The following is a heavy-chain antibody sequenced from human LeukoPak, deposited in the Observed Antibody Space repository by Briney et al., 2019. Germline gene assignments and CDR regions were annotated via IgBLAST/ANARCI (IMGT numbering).Heavy chain of an antibody. CDR1: GFTFDDYA. D-gene: IGHD3-22*01. CDR2: ISGDGGTT. CDR3: AKDQGSSYYDFDF. J-gene: IGHJ4*02. V-gene: IGHV3-43*02. Sequence: GGSLRLSCAASGFTFDDYAIHWVRQAPGKGLGWVSVISGDGGTTYYADSVKGRFTISRDNSKNSLSLQMDSLRTEDTALHYCAKDQGSSYYDFDFWGQGTLVTVSS.